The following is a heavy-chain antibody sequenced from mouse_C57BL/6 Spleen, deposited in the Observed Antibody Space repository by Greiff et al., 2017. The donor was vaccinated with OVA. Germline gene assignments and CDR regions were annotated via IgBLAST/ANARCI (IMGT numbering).Heavy chain of an antibody. D-gene: IGHD4-1*01. CDR1: GYAFSSSW. Sequence: QVQLQQSGPELVKPGASVKISCKASGYAFSSSWMNWVKQRPGKGLEWIGRIYPGDGDTNYNGKFKGKATLTADKSSSTAYMQLSSLTSEDSAVYFCARIGELGTLYYCDYWGQGTTLTVSS. V-gene: IGHV1-82*01. J-gene: IGHJ2*01. CDR2: IYPGDGDT. CDR3: ARIGELGTLYYCDY.